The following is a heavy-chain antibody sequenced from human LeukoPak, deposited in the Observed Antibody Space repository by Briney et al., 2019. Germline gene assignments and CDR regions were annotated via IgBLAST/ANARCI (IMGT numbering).Heavy chain of an antibody. CDR1: GYTFTSYD. V-gene: IGHV1-8*03. J-gene: IGHJ6*03. CDR2: MNPNSGNT. D-gene: IGHD6-13*01. CDR3: ARGGAAAPHEPGYYYYYMDV. Sequence: ASVKVSCKASGYTFTSYDINWVRQATGQGLEWMGWMNPNSGNTGYAQKFQGRVTITRNTSISTAYMELSSLRSEDTAVYYCARGGAAAPHEPGYYYYYMDVWGKGTTVTVSS.